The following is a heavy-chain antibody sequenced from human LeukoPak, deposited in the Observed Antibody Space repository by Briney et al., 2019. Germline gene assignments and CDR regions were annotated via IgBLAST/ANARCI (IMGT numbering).Heavy chain of an antibody. V-gene: IGHV4-4*07. D-gene: IGHD6-13*01. CDR1: GGSISSYY. CDR2: IYTTGIT. CDR3: ARDKSSSPYNWFDP. Sequence: SETLSLTCTVSGGSISSYYWNWMRQPPGKGLEWIGRIYTTGITDYNPSLKSRVTMSVHTSKNQFSLKLNSVTAADTAVYYCARDKSSSPYNWFDPWGQGTLVTVSS. J-gene: IGHJ5*02.